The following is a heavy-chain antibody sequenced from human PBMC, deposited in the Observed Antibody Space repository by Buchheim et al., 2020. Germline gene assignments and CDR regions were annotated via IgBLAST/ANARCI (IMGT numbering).Heavy chain of an antibody. CDR2: ISSSGSTI. V-gene: IGHV3-48*03. CDR1: GFTFSSYE. J-gene: IGHJ6*02. CDR3: ASIQHYYGSGSYYSDYGMDV. D-gene: IGHD3-10*01. Sequence: EVQLVESGGGLVQPGGSLRLSCAASGFTFSSYEMNWVRQAPGKGLEWVSYISSSGSTIYYADSVKGRFTISRDNAKNSLYLQMNSLRAEDTADYYCASIQHYYGSGSYYSDYGMDVRGQGTT.